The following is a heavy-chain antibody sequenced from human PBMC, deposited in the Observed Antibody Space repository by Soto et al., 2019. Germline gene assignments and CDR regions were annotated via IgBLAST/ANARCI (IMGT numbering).Heavy chain of an antibody. V-gene: IGHV1-8*01. Sequence: ASVKVSCKASGYTFSDFDINWLRQASGQGPEWMGWMNAKSGDTFFAQRFQGKFNMTWDTSLSTAYMEVGSLTPDDTAMYYCARGNPFNYAGFDVWGQGTTVTVSS. D-gene: IGHD3-16*01. J-gene: IGHJ6*02. CDR3: ARGNPFNYAGFDV. CDR1: GYTFSDFD. CDR2: MNAKSGDT.